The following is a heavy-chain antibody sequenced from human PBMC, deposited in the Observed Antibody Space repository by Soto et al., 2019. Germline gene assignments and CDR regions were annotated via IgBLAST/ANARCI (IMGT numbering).Heavy chain of an antibody. V-gene: IGHV4-34*01. CDR2: INHSGST. J-gene: IGHJ3*02. Sequence: LSLTCAVYGGSFSGYYWSWIRQPPGKGLEWIGEINHSGSTNYNPSLKSRVTISVDTSKNQFSLKLSSVTAADTAVYYCASEMATIKRKDAFDIWGQGTMVTVSS. CDR3: ASEMATIKRKDAFDI. D-gene: IGHD5-12*01. CDR1: GGSFSGYY.